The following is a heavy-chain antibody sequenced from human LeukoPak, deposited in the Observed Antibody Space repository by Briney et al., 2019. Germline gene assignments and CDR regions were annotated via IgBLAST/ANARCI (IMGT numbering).Heavy chain of an antibody. CDR1: GYTFPNYG. D-gene: IGHD2-2*01. V-gene: IGHV1-18*01. CDR2: ISAYSGNT. CDR3: ARDIATVVHQD. Sequence: ASVKVSRKASGYTFPNYGITWVRQAPGQGLEWMGWISAYSGNTNYVQEFQGSVTMATDASTSTAYMELRSLRSDDTAVYYCARDIATVVHQDWGQGTLVTVSS. J-gene: IGHJ4*02.